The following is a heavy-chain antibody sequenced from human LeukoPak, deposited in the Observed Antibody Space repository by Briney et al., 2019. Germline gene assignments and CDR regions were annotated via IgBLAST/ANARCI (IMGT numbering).Heavy chain of an antibody. CDR2: IYSSGTT. J-gene: IGHJ4*02. CDR1: GASIRNTSFY. D-gene: IGHD3-3*01. V-gene: IGHV4-39*01. CDR3: ASGGGLECHEY. Sequence: SETLSLTCAVSGASIRNTSFYWGWIRQPPGKGLQWIASIYSSGTTYYNPSLKSRVTISVDTSKNQFSLKLSSVTAADTAVYYCASGGGLECHEYWGQGTLVTVSS.